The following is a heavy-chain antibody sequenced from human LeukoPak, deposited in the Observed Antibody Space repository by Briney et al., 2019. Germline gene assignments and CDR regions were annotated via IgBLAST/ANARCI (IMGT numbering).Heavy chain of an antibody. CDR2: INNTGGT. J-gene: IGHJ4*02. CDR3: AESTAPRRLFDY. Sequence: PSETLSLTCTVYGGSLSGYYWSWIRQAPGKGLEWIGEINNTGGTNYNASLKSRVTISADTSKNQFSLRLNSVTAADTAVYYCAESTAPRRLFDYWGQGTLVTVSS. D-gene: IGHD6-6*01. CDR1: GGSLSGYY. V-gene: IGHV4-34*01.